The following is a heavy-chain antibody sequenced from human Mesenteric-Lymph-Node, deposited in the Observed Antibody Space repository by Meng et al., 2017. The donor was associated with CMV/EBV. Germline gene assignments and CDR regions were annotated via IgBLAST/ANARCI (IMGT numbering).Heavy chain of an antibody. D-gene: IGHD3-3*01. CDR2: MNPNSGNT. Sequence: ASVKVSCKASGYTFDNYYIHWVRQAPGQGLEWMGWMNPNSGNTGYAQKFQGRVTMTRNTSISTAYMELSSLRSEDTAVYYCARGTKRITIFGVVHSAYYFDYWGQGTLVTVSS. CDR3: ARGTKRITIFGVVHSAYYFDY. V-gene: IGHV1-8*02. CDR1: GYTFDNYY. J-gene: IGHJ4*02.